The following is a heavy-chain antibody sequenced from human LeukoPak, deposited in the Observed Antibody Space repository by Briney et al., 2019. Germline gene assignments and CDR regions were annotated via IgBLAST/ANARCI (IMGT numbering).Heavy chain of an antibody. CDR3: ARVISEYYYDSSGYYGY. Sequence: SKTLSLTCAVSGGSISSSNWWSWVRQPPGKGLEWIGEIYHSGSTNYNPSLKSRVTISVDKSKNQFSLKLSSVTAADTAVYYCARVISEYYYDSSGYYGYWGQGTLVTVSS. CDR1: GGSISSSNW. D-gene: IGHD3-22*01. CDR2: IYHSGST. J-gene: IGHJ4*02. V-gene: IGHV4-4*02.